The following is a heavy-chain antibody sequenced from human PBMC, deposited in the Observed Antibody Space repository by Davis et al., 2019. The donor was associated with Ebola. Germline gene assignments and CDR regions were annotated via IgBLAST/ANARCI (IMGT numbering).Heavy chain of an antibody. CDR3: ARVSEDIVLVPAAFDY. Sequence: AASVKVSCKASGYTFTSYAMHWVRQAPGQRFEWMGWINAGNGNTKYSQKFQGRVTITRDTSASTAYMELSSLRSEDTAVYYCARVSEDIVLVPAAFDYWGQGTLVTVSS. CDR1: GYTFTSYA. D-gene: IGHD2-2*01. CDR2: INAGNGNT. J-gene: IGHJ4*02. V-gene: IGHV1-3*01.